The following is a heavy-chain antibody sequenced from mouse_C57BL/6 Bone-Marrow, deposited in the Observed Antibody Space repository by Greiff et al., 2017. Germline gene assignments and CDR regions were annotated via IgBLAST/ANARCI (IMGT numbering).Heavy chain of an antibody. CDR1: GYTFTSYW. Sequence: QVQLQPGAELVKPGASVKLSCKASGYTFTSYWLHWVKQRPGQGLEWIGMIHPNSGSTNYNEKFKSKATLTVNKSSSTAYMQLSSLTSEYSAVDYCSRWLPYYYSMDYWGQGTSVTVSS. D-gene: IGHD2-2*01. CDR3: SRWLPYYYSMDY. CDR2: IHPNSGST. V-gene: IGHV1-64*01. J-gene: IGHJ4*01.